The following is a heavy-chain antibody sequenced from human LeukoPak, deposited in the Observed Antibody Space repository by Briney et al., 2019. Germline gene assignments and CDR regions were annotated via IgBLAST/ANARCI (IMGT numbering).Heavy chain of an antibody. CDR3: ARGRTGLDY. CDR1: GVTVSSHY. V-gene: IGHV3-66*01. CDR2: IYSGGST. Sequence: GGSLRLSCAASGVTVSSHYMSGVRQAPGKGMEWVSVIYSGGSTYYADSVKGTFTISRDNSQYTLYLQMNGLRAEDTAVYYCARGRTGLDYWGQGTLVTVSS. J-gene: IGHJ4*02.